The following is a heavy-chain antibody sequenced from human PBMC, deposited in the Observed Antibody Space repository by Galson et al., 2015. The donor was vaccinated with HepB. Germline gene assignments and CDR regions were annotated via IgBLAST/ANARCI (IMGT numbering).Heavy chain of an antibody. Sequence: SVKVSCKASGYTFTNFGIRWVRQAPGQGLEWMAWISPYNGNTDYARKFQGRVTMTTDTSTSTVYMELRSLTSDDTAVYYCATARYSTSPPDNWGRGTLVTVSS. CDR1: GYTFTNFG. J-gene: IGHJ4*02. CDR3: ATARYSTSPPDN. D-gene: IGHD2-2*01. V-gene: IGHV1-18*01. CDR2: ISPYNGNT.